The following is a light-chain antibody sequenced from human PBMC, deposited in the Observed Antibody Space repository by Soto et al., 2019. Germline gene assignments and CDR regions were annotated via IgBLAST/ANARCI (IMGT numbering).Light chain of an antibody. V-gene: IGKV3-15*01. CDR3: PQYNDCPRT. J-gene: IGKJ1*01. CDR2: GAS. Sequence: EIVMTQSPAALSVSPGERATLSCRASQSVGNNLAWYQQKPGQAPRLLIYGASPRATAFPARFSGSGSGTEFTLTITSLQSVYFAVYYRPQYNDCPRTFGQGTQVDIK. CDR1: QSVGNN.